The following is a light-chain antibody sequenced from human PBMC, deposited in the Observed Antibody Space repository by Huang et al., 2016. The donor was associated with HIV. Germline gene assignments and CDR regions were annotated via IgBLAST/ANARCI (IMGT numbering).Light chain of an antibody. CDR3: QQYNRFYT. J-gene: IGKJ2*01. Sequence: DIQMTQSPSNLSASVGDRVTITCRASQSGGNWLAWYQQKPGQAPKLLIYTASTLQNGVPSRFSGSGSETEFTLTINSLQPDDFATYYCQQYNRFYTFGQGTRLDIK. CDR1: QSGGNW. V-gene: IGKV1-5*03. CDR2: TAS.